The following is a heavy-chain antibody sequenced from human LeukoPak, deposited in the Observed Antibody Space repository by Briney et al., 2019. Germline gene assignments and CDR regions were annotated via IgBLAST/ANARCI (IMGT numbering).Heavy chain of an antibody. CDR2: IYPRDGST. CDR1: GYSFTSNY. V-gene: IGHV1-46*01. Sequence: ASVKVSCKASGYSFTSNYIHWVRQAPGQGLEWMGMIYPRDGSTSYAQKFQGRVTVTRDTSTSTVHMELSGLRSEDTAVYYCARDQEAFDYWGRGTLVTVSS. CDR3: ARDQEAFDY. J-gene: IGHJ4*02.